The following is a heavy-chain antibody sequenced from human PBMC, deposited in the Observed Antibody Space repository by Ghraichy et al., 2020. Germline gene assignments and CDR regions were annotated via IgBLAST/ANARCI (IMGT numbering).Heavy chain of an antibody. V-gene: IGHV4-61*02. CDR3: ARYRGGRNYYYYYGMDV. J-gene: IGHJ6*02. CDR1: GGSISSGSYY. CDR2: IYTSGST. Sequence: SETLSLTCTVSGGSISSGSYYWSWIRQPAGKGLEWIGRIYTSGSTNYNPSLKSRVTISVDTSKNQFSLKLSSVTAADTAVYYCARYRGGRNYYYYYGMDVWGQGTTVTVSS. D-gene: IGHD1-26*01.